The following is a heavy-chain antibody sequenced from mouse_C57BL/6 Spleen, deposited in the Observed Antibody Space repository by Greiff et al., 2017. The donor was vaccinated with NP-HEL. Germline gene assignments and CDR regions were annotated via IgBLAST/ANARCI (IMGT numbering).Heavy chain of an antibody. J-gene: IGHJ3*01. Sequence: VQLVESGPGLVQPSQSLSITCTVSGFSLTSYGVHWVRQPPGKGLEWLGVIWSGGSTDYNAAFISRLSISKDNSKSQVFFKMNSLQADDTAIYYCAKTPPLLPWFAYWGQGTLVTVSA. V-gene: IGHV2-4*01. CDR2: IWSGGST. CDR3: AKTPPLLPWFAY. CDR1: GFSLTSYG. D-gene: IGHD2-10*01.